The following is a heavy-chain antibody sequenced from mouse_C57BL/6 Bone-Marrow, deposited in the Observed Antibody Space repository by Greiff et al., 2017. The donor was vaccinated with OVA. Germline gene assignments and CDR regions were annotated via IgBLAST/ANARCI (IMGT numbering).Heavy chain of an antibody. CDR1: GFTFSSYA. CDR2: ISDGGSYT. D-gene: IGHD2-10*01. J-gene: IGHJ1*03. CDR3: ARPTYWYFDV. Sequence: EVKLVESGGGLVKPGGSLKLSCAASGFTFSSYAMSWVRQTPEKRLEWVATISDGGSYTYYPDNVKGRFTISRDNAKNNLYLQMSHLKSEDTAMYYCARPTYWYFDVWGTGTTVTVSS. V-gene: IGHV5-4*03.